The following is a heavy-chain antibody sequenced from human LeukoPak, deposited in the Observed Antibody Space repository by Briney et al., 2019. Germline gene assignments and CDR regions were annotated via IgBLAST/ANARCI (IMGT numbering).Heavy chain of an antibody. Sequence: GGSLRLSCAPSGFTFSFYSMNWVRQAPGKGLEWVSAISSNAFSTYYADSVKGRFTISRDNSKNTLYLQMNSLRSDDTAVYYCAKGGGSDFFDYWGQGTLVTVSS. CDR2: ISSNAFST. CDR3: AKGGGSDFFDY. D-gene: IGHD5-12*01. J-gene: IGHJ4*02. V-gene: IGHV3-23*01. CDR1: GFTFSFYS.